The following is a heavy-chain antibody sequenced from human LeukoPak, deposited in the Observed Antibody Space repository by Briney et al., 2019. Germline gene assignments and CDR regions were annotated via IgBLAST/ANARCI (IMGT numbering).Heavy chain of an antibody. V-gene: IGHV3-74*01. CDR2: IRRDGTT. D-gene: IGHD5-18*01. CDR1: GFTVSSYW. Sequence: GGSLTLSCAASGFTVSSYWIHWVRQAPGKGLVWVSLIRRDGTTSFAASVQGRFTISRDNARNTLYLQMNSLRAEDTAVYYCARDIADTGAIDAFDLWGQGTMVTVSS. CDR3: ARDIADTGAIDAFDL. J-gene: IGHJ3*01.